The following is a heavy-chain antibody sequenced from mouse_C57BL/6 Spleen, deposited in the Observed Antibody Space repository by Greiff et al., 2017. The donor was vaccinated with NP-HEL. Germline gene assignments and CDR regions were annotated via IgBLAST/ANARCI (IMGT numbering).Heavy chain of an antibody. CDR3: AREIYYGSSWYFDY. CDR2: INYDGSST. Sequence: DVQLVESEGGLVQPGSSMKLSCTASGFTFSDYYMAWVRQVPEKGLEWVANINYDGSSTYYLDSLKSRFIISRDNAKNILYLQMSSLKSEDTATYYCAREIYYGSSWYFDYWGQGTTLTVSS. CDR1: GFTFSDYY. J-gene: IGHJ2*01. V-gene: IGHV5-16*01. D-gene: IGHD1-1*01.